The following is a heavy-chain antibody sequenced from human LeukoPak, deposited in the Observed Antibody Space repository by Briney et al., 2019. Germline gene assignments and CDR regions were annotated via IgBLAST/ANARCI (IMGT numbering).Heavy chain of an antibody. J-gene: IGHJ6*02. CDR1: GFTFSSYG. Sequence: GSLRLSCAASGFTFSSYGMHWIRQPPGKGLEWIGEINHSGSTNYNPSLKSRVTISVDTSKNQFSLKLSSVTAADTAVYYCARGRFFLQNNYYYYGMDVWGQGTTVTVSS. CDR2: INHSGST. D-gene: IGHD3-3*01. CDR3: ARGRFFLQNNYYYYGMDV. V-gene: IGHV4-34*01.